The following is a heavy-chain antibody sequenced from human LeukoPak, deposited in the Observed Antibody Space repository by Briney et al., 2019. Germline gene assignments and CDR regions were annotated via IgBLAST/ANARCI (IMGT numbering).Heavy chain of an antibody. CDR1: GFTFSSYA. J-gene: IGHJ4*02. Sequence: PGGSLRLSCAASGFTFSSYAMSWVRQAPGKGLEWVSAISGSGGSTYYADSVKGWFTISRDNSKNTLYLQMNSLRAEDTAVYYCAKDYDFWSGYYNYFDYWGQGTLVTVSS. D-gene: IGHD3-3*01. V-gene: IGHV3-23*01. CDR3: AKDYDFWSGYYNYFDY. CDR2: ISGSGGST.